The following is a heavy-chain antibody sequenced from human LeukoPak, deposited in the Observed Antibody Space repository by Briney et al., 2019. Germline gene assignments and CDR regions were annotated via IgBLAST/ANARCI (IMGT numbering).Heavy chain of an antibody. CDR3: ARGYSSGWQYFDY. V-gene: IGHV1-69*04. D-gene: IGHD6-19*01. CDR2: IIPILGIA. CDR1: GGTFSSYA. Sequence: SVKVSCKASGGTFSSYAISWVRQAPGQGLEWTGRIIPILGIANYAQKFQGRVTITADKSTSTAYMELSSLRSEDTAVYYCARGYSSGWQYFDYWGQGTLVTVSS. J-gene: IGHJ4*02.